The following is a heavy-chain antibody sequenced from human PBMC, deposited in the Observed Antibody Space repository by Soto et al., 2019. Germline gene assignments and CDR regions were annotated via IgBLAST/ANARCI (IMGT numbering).Heavy chain of an antibody. CDR2: ISGSGGST. V-gene: IGHV3-23*01. CDR3: AKDGNPIPYLTGYYRLGWFDP. CDR1: GFTFSSYA. J-gene: IGHJ5*02. Sequence: GGSLRLSCAASGFTFSSYAMSWVRQAPGKGLEWVSAISGSGGSTYYADSVKGRFTISRDNSKNTLYLQMNSLRAEDTAVYYCAKDGNPIPYLTGYYRLGWFDPWGQGTLVTSPQ. D-gene: IGHD3-9*01.